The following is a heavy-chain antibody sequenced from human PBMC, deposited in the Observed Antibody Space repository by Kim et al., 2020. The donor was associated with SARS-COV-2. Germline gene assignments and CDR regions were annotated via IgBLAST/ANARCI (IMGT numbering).Heavy chain of an antibody. CDR2: INPSGGST. D-gene: IGHD6-19*01. V-gene: IGHV1-46*01. J-gene: IGHJ3*02. CDR3: ARGPPSAQYSSGWYSAFDI. CDR1: GYTFTSYY. Sequence: ASVKVSCKASGYTFTSYYMHWVRQAPGQGLEWMGIINPSGGSTSYAQKFQGRVTMTRDTSTSTVYMELSSLRSEDTAVYYCARGPPSAQYSSGWYSAFDIWGQGTMLTVSS.